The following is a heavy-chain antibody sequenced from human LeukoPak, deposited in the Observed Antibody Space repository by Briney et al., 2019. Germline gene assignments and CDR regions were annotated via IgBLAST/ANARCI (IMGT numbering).Heavy chain of an antibody. CDR3: ARDYCNAFDI. Sequence: SQTLSLTCTVSGGSISSGDYYWSWIRQPPGEGLEWIGYIYYSGSTYYNPSLKSRVTISVGKSKNQFSLKLSSVTAADTAVYYCARDYCNAFDIWGQGTMVTVSS. V-gene: IGHV4-30-4*01. D-gene: IGHD2-15*01. CDR1: GGSISSGDYY. CDR2: IYYSGST. J-gene: IGHJ3*02.